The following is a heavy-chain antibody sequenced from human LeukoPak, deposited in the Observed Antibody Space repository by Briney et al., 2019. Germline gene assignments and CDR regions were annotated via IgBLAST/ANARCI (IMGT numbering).Heavy chain of an antibody. CDR3: ARGDIVVVPAATYYYYYGMDV. Sequence: ASVNVSCKASGYTFTSYGISWVRQAPGQGLEWMGWISAYNGNTNYAQKLQGRVTMTTDTSTSTAYMELRSLRSDDTAVYYCARGDIVVVPAATYYYYYGMDVWGQGTTVTVSS. CDR1: GYTFTSYG. V-gene: IGHV1-18*01. J-gene: IGHJ6*02. CDR2: ISAYNGNT. D-gene: IGHD2-2*01.